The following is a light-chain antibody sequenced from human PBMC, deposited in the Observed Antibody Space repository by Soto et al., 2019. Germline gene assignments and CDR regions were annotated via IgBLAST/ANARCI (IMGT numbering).Light chain of an antibody. J-gene: IGKJ4*01. Sequence: IQLTQSPSSLSASVGDRVTITCRASQGISSYLAWYQQKPGKAPKLLIYAASTLQSGVPSRFSGSGSGTEYTLTISSLQPEDFATYYCQQPNSYPLTFGGGTKVEIK. CDR3: QQPNSYPLT. CDR1: QGISSY. V-gene: IGKV1-9*01. CDR2: AAS.